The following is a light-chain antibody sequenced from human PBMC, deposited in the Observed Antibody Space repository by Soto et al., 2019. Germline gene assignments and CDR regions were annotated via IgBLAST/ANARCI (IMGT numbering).Light chain of an antibody. CDR2: GAS. J-gene: IGKJ1*01. CDR1: QTVRNN. V-gene: IGKV3-15*01. Sequence: EFVLTQSPGTLSLSPGERATLSCRASQTVRNNYLAWYQQKPGQAPRLLIYGASIRATDIPARFIGSGSGTEFTLTISSLQSEDFAVYYCQQYINWPRTFGQGTKVDIK. CDR3: QQYINWPRT.